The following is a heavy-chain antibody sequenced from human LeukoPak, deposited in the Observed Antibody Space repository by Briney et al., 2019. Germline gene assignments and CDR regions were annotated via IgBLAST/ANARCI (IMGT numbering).Heavy chain of an antibody. Sequence: PSETLSLTCAVSGGSISSSNWWSWVRQPPGKGLEWIGEIYHSGSTNYNPSLKSRVTISVDKSKNQFSLKLSSVTAADTAVYYCAREPGAIRHYYYYYMDVWGKGTTVTVSS. CDR1: GGSISSSNW. D-gene: IGHD4-17*01. V-gene: IGHV4-4*02. J-gene: IGHJ6*03. CDR3: AREPGAIRHYYYYYMDV. CDR2: IYHSGST.